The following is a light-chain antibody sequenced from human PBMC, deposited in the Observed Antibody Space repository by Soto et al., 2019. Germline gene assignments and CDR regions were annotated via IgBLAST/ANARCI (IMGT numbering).Light chain of an antibody. CDR3: SSYTSSSTLHV. CDR2: DVS. J-gene: IGLJ1*01. Sequence: ALTQPASVSGSPGQSITISCPGTSSDVGGYNYVSWYQQHPGKAPKLMIYDVSNRPSGVSNRFSGSKSGNTASLTISGLQAEDEADYYCSSYTSSSTLHVFGTGTKLTVL. CDR1: SSDVGGYNY. V-gene: IGLV2-14*01.